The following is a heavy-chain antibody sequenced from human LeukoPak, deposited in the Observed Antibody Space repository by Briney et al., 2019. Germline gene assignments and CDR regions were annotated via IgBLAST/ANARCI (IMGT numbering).Heavy chain of an antibody. CDR3: ARVHSSGWYVDY. V-gene: IGHV4-59*01. D-gene: IGHD6-19*01. J-gene: IGHJ4*02. CDR2: IYYSGST. CDR1: GGPISSYY. Sequence: SETLSLTCTVSGGPISSYYWSWIRQPPGKGLEWIGYIYYSGSTNYNPSLKSRVTISVDTSKNQFSLKLSSVTAADTAVYYCARVHSSGWYVDYWGQGTLVTVSS.